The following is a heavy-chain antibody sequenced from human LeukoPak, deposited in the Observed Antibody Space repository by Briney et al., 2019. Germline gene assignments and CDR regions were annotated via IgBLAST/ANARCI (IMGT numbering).Heavy chain of an antibody. CDR2: IVVGSGNT. V-gene: IGHV1-58*02. D-gene: IGHD3-3*01. Sequence: ASVKVSCKASGFTFTSSAMQWVRQARGQRLEWIGWIVVGSGNTNYAQKFQERVTITRDMSTSTAYMELSSLRSEDTAAYYCAADPRFDFWSGYYYYYGMDVWGQGTTVTVSS. CDR3: AADPRFDFWSGYYYYYGMDV. CDR1: GFTFTSSA. J-gene: IGHJ6*02.